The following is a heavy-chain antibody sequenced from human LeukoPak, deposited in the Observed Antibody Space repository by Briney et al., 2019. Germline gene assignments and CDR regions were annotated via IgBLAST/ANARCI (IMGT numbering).Heavy chain of an antibody. Sequence: PGGSLRLSCAASGFTFSSYALSWVRQAPGKGLEWVSGITDIGSTYYADSVKGRFTISRDNSKNTLYLQMNSLRAEDTAVYYCAREKDDHGDPGPLDAWGQGDLVTVSS. D-gene: IGHD4-17*01. CDR2: ITDIGST. CDR1: GFTFSSYA. CDR3: AREKDDHGDPGPLDA. V-gene: IGHV3-23*01. J-gene: IGHJ5*02.